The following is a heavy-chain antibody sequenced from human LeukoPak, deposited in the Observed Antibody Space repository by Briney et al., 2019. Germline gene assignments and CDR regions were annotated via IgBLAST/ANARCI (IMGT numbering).Heavy chain of an antibody. CDR2: IYHSGST. Sequence: SETLSLTCTVSGYSISSGYYWGWIRQPPGTGLEWIGSIYHSGSTYYNPSLKSRVTISVDTSKNQFSLKLSSVTAADTAVYYCAREGSRGQWLVRDFDYWGQGTLVTVSS. CDR1: GYSISSGYY. D-gene: IGHD6-19*01. CDR3: AREGSRGQWLVRDFDY. J-gene: IGHJ4*02. V-gene: IGHV4-38-2*02.